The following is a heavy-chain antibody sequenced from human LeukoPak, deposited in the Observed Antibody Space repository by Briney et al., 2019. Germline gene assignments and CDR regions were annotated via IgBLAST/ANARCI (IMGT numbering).Heavy chain of an antibody. J-gene: IGHJ5*02. CDR3: ARSYCSGGSCYSTGFGP. CDR1: GFTFSSYS. V-gene: IGHV3-21*01. Sequence: GGSLRLSCAASGFTFSSYSMNWVRQAPGKGLEWVSSISSSSSYIYYADSVKGRFTISRDNAKNSLYLQMNSLRAEDTAVYYCARSYCSGGSCYSTGFGPWGQGTLVTVSS. D-gene: IGHD2-15*01. CDR2: ISSSSSYI.